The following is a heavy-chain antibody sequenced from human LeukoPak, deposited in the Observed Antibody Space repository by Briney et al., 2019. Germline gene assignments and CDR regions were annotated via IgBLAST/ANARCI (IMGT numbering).Heavy chain of an antibody. CDR2: ISNDESKK. V-gene: IGHV3-30*18. Sequence: GGSLRLSCAASEFTFSSYGMHWVRQAPGKGLEWVAVISNDESKKYYADSVKGRFTISRDNSKNTLSLQVSSLRAEDTAVYYCAKDRYSYAFEYFESWGQGTLVTVSS. CDR3: AKDRYSYAFEYFES. D-gene: IGHD3-16*01. J-gene: IGHJ4*02. CDR1: EFTFSSYG.